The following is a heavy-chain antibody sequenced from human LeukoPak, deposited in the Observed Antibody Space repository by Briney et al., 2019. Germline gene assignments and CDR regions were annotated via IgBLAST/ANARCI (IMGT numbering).Heavy chain of an antibody. D-gene: IGHD3-9*01. V-gene: IGHV1-69*13. CDR3: ARDRAYYDILTGYYWIGYFDY. J-gene: IGHJ4*02. CDR2: IIPNFGTA. Sequence: SVKVSCKASGGTFSSYAISWVRQAPGQGLEWMGGIIPNFGTANYAQKFQGRVTITADESTSTAYMELSSLRSEDTAVYYCARDRAYYDILTGYYWIGYFDYWGQGTLVTVSS. CDR1: GGTFSSYA.